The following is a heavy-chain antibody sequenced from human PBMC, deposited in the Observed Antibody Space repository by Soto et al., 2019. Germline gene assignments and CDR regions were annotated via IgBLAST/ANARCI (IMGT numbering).Heavy chain of an antibody. V-gene: IGHV2-5*02. CDR3: AHRVLRTVFGLVTTTAIYFDF. CDR2: IYWDDDK. Sequence: QITLNESGPTQVKPRQTLTLTCTFSGFSLTTSGVGVGWIRQSPGKAPEWRALIYWDDDKRYSPSLKSRLTITKDTSKNQVVLTMADSDPADTATYYCAHRVLRTVFGLVTTTAIYFDFWGQGTPVAVSS. D-gene: IGHD3-3*01. J-gene: IGHJ4*02. CDR1: GFSLTTSGVG.